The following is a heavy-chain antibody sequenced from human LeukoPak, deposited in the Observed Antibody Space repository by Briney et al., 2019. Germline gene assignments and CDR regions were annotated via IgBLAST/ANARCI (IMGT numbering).Heavy chain of an antibody. CDR3: ARAFSSSSSEDY. D-gene: IGHD6-6*01. V-gene: IGHV1-2*06. Sequence: ASVKVSCKASGYTFTGYYMHWVRQAPGQGLEWMGRINPNSGGTNYAQKFQGRVTMTRDTSIGTAYMELSRLRSDDTAVYYCARAFSSSSSEDYWGQGTLVTVSS. CDR1: GYTFTGYY. J-gene: IGHJ4*02. CDR2: INPNSGGT.